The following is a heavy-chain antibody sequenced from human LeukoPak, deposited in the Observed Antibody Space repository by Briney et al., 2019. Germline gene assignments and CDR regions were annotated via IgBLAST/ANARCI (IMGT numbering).Heavy chain of an antibody. Sequence: GGSLRLSCAASGFTFSSSAMSWVRQAPGKGLEWVSAISNNGGYTYYADSVQGRFTISRDNSKSTLCLQMNSLRAEDTAVYYCAKQLGYCSNGSCYFPYWGRGTLVTVSS. CDR2: ISNNGGYT. CDR3: AKQLGYCSNGSCYFPY. CDR1: GFTFSSSA. D-gene: IGHD2-15*01. V-gene: IGHV3-23*01. J-gene: IGHJ4*02.